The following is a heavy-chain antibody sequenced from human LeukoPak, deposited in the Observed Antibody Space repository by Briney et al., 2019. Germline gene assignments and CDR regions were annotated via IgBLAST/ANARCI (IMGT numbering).Heavy chain of an antibody. CDR2: INSDGSSS. CDR3: AKMGSPITMVRGVPFDY. V-gene: IGHV3-74*01. D-gene: IGHD3-10*01. Sequence: GGSLRLSCAASGFIFSSYWMHWVRQAPGKGLVWVSRINSDGSSSSYADSVQGRFTISRDNAKNTLYVQMNRPRAEDTAVYYCAKMGSPITMVRGVPFDYWGQGTLVTVSS. J-gene: IGHJ4*02. CDR1: GFIFSSYW.